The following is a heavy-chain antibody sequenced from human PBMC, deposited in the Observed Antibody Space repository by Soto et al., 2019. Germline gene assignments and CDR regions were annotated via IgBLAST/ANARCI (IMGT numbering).Heavy chain of an antibody. J-gene: IGHJ4*02. D-gene: IGHD3-22*01. CDR1: GGSISSGGYY. V-gene: IGHV4-31*03. CDR2: IYYSGST. CDR3: ARESPYYYYDSGGQSYFDY. Sequence: PSETLSLTCTVSGGSISSGGYYWSWIRQHPGKGLEWIGYIYYSGSTYYNPSLKSRVTISVDTSKNQFSLKLSSVTAADTAVYYCARESPYYYYDSGGQSYFDYWGQGTLVTVSS.